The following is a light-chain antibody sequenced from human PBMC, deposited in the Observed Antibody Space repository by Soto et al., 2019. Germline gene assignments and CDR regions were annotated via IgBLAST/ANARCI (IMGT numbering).Light chain of an antibody. CDR3: QQYGSSPPIT. CDR1: QSVSSSY. V-gene: IGKV3-20*01. CDR2: GAS. J-gene: IGKJ5*01. Sequence: ESVLTQSPGTLYLSPGERATLSCRASQSVSSSYLAWYQQRPGQAPRLLIYGASSRAPGIPDRFSGSGSGTDFTLTISRLEPEDFAVYYCQQYGSSPPITFGQGTRLEIK.